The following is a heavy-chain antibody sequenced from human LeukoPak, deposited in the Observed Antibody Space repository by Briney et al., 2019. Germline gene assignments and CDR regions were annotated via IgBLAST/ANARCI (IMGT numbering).Heavy chain of an antibody. CDR3: ARRYSSPWYAFDI. V-gene: IGHV4-34*01. Sequence: RSSETLSLTCAVYGGSFSGYYWSWIRQPPGKGPECIGSIYFSGNTYYNPSLKSRVTISVDTSKNQFSLKLSSVTAADTAVYYCARRYSSPWYAFDIWGQGTMVTVSS. J-gene: IGHJ3*02. D-gene: IGHD6-6*01. CDR1: GGSFSGYY. CDR2: IYFSGNT.